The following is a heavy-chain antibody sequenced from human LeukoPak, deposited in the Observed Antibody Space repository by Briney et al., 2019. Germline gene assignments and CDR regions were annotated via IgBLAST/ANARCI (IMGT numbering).Heavy chain of an antibody. CDR2: INSDGSST. V-gene: IGHV3-74*01. CDR1: GFTFSSYW. Sequence: GGSLRLSCAASGFTFSSYWMHWVRQAPGKGLVWVSRINSDGSSTSYADSVKGRFTISRDNSKNTLYLQMNSLRAEDTAVYYCARPGRAAGDAFDIWGQGTMVTVSS. D-gene: IGHD1-14*01. J-gene: IGHJ3*02. CDR3: ARPGRAAGDAFDI.